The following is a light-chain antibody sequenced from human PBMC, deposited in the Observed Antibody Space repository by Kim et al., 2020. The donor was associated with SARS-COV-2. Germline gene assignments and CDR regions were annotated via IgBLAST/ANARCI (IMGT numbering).Light chain of an antibody. V-gene: IGLV3-19*01. J-gene: IGLJ2*01. Sequence: VVLRQTTTITSQGDSIRSYYAAWYQQKPGQAPTLLIYGKNNRPPGITDRFSGSSKGNTASLLITGTQEGDEADYYCNPRDSNDNVVFGGGTKLTVL. CDR2: GKN. CDR3: NPRDSNDNVV. CDR1: SIRSYY.